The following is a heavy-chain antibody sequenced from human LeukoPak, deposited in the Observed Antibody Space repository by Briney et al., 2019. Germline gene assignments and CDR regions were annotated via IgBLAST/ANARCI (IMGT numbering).Heavy chain of an antibody. J-gene: IGHJ4*02. D-gene: IGHD6-19*01. Sequence: GGSLRLSCAASGFTFSNYAMSWVRQAPEKGLEWVSAISGSGGSTYYADSVKGRFTISRDNSKNTLYLQMNSLRAEDTAVYHCAKDGSSGWYQKSPFDYWGQGTLVTVSS. V-gene: IGHV3-23*01. CDR3: AKDGSSGWYQKSPFDY. CDR1: GFTFSNYA. CDR2: ISGSGGST.